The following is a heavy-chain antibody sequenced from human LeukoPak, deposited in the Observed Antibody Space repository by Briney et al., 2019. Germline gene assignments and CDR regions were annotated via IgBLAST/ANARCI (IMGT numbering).Heavy chain of an antibody. CDR3: ALSYYDSSGYSDY. CDR2: IYYSGST. V-gene: IGHV4-39*01. J-gene: IGHJ4*02. Sequence: SETLSLTCTVSGGSISSSSYYWGWIRQPPGKGLEWIGSIYYSGSTYYNPSLKSRVTISVDTSKNQFSLKLSSVTAADTAVYYCALSYYDSSGYSDYWGQGTLVTVSS. D-gene: IGHD3-22*01. CDR1: GGSISSSSYY.